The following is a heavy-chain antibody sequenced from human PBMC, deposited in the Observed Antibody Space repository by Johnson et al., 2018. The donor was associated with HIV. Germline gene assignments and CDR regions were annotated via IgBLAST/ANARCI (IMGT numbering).Heavy chain of an antibody. Sequence: EVQLVESGGGLVQPGGSLKLACSASGFTFSGSALHWVRQASGKGLEWVGLIRSKGNTYATVYSASLKGRFTISRDDSKNTAYLQMNDLGPDDTAVYHCTKFVGLCSGGGCYTPGDVWGQGTVVTVSS. CDR3: TKFVGLCSGGGCYTPGDV. J-gene: IGHJ3*01. D-gene: IGHD2-15*01. CDR1: GFTFSGSA. V-gene: IGHV3-73*01. CDR2: IRSKGNTYAT.